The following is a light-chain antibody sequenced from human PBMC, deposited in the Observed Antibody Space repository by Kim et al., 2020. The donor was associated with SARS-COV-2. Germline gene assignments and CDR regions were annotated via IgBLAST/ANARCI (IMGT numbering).Light chain of an antibody. V-gene: IGLV1-44*01. CDR3: AVWDDNLNAYV. CDR2: SND. Sequence: QSALTQPPSASGTPGQRVSISCSGGTSNIATNSVNWYQQLPGTAPKFLIYSNDQRPSGVPDRFSASKSGTSASLAISGLQSDDEAEYYCAVWDDNLNAYVFGPGTALTVL. CDR1: TSNIATNS. J-gene: IGLJ1*01.